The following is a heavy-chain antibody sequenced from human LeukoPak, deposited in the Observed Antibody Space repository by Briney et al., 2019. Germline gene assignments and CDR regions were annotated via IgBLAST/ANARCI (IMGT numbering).Heavy chain of an antibody. CDR1: GFTFSSYA. V-gene: IGHV3-30*01. Sequence: GGSLRLSCAASGFTFSSYAMRWVRQAPGKGLEWVAVISYDGSNKYYADSVKGRFTISRDNSKNTLYLQMNSLRAEDTAVYYCARDNGMDVWGKGTTVTVSS. J-gene: IGHJ6*04. CDR3: ARDNGMDV. CDR2: ISYDGSNK.